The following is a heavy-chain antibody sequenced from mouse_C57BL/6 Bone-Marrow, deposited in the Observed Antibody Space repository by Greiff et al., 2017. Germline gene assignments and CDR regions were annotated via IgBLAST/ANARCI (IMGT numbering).Heavy chain of an antibody. Sequence: VQLKESGAELVKPGASVKLSCTASGFNIKDYYMHWVKQRTEQGLEWIGRIDPEDGETKYAPKFQGKATITADTSSNTAYLQLSSLTSEDTAVYYCASLYYGSSYGWYFDVWGTGTTVTVSS. D-gene: IGHD1-1*01. CDR1: GFNIKDYY. V-gene: IGHV14-2*01. J-gene: IGHJ1*03. CDR2: IDPEDGET. CDR3: ASLYYGSSYGWYFDV.